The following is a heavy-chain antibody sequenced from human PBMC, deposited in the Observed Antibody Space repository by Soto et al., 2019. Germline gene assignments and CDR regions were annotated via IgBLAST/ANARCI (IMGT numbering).Heavy chain of an antibody. J-gene: IGHJ4*02. D-gene: IGHD3-16*01. CDR2: INPNSGGT. CDR3: AREVPRGGNVDY. Sequence: ASVKVSCKASGYTFTGYYMHWVRQAPGQGLERMGWINPNSGGTNYAQKFQGRVTMTRDTSISTAYMELSRLRSDDTAVYYCAREVPRGGNVDYWGQGTLVTVSS. CDR1: GYTFTGYY. V-gene: IGHV1-2*02.